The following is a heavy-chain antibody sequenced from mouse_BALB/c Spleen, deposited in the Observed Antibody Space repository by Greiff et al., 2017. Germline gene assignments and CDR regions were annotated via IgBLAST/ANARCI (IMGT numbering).Heavy chain of an antibody. CDR3: ARRYYRYDDYYAMDY. D-gene: IGHD2-14*01. V-gene: IGHV1-4*01. CDR2: INPSSGYT. Sequence: VKLQQSGAELARPGASVKMSCKASGYTFTSYTMHWVKQRPGQGLEWIGYINPSSGYTNYNQKFKDKATLTADKSSSTAYMQLSSLTSEDSAVYYCARRYYRYDDYYAMDYWGQGTSVTVSS. J-gene: IGHJ4*01. CDR1: GYTFTSYT.